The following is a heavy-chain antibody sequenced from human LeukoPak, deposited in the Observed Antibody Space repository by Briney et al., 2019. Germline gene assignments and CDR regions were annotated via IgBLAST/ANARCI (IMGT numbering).Heavy chain of an antibody. J-gene: IGHJ6*03. CDR3: AICGRSSWSHYYYYYMDV. D-gene: IGHD6-13*01. Sequence: GASVKVSCKASGYMFTNYAMNWVRQAPGQGLEWMGWINTNTGNPTYAQGFTGRFVFSLDTSVSTAYLQISSLKAEDTAVYYCAICGRSSWSHYYYYYMDVWGKGTTVTVSS. CDR2: INTNTGNP. CDR1: GYMFTNYA. V-gene: IGHV7-4-1*02.